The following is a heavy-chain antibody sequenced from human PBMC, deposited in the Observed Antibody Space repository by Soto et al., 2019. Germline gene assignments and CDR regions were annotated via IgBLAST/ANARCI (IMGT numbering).Heavy chain of an antibody. CDR1: GFTFSSYA. J-gene: IGHJ6*02. CDR3: ARVRDIVLVPAAMAHYYYGMDV. D-gene: IGHD2-2*01. CDR2: ISYDGSNK. V-gene: IGHV3-30-3*01. Sequence: QVQLVESGGGVVQPGRSLRLSCAASGFTFSSYAMHWVRQAPGKGLEWVAVISYDGSNKYYADSVKGRFTISRDNSKNTLYLQMNRLRAEDTAVYYCARVRDIVLVPAAMAHYYYGMDVWGQGTTVTVSS.